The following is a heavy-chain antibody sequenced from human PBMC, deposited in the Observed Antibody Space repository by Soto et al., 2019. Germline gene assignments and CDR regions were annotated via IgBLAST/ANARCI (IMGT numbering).Heavy chain of an antibody. V-gene: IGHV1-18*01. J-gene: IGHJ2*01. CDR3: ARDPRAGVRNWYCDL. CDR2: ISAYNGNT. Sequence: GASVKVSCKASGYTFTSYGISWVRQAPGQGLEWMGWISAYNGNTNYAQKLQGRVTMTTDTSTSTAYMELRSLRSDDTAVYYCARDPRAGVRNWYCDLWGRGTLVTVSS. CDR1: GYTFTSYG.